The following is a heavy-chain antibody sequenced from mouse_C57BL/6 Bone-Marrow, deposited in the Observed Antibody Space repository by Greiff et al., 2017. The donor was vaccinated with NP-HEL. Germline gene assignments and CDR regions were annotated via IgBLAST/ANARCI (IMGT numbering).Heavy chain of an antibody. CDR1: GFSLTSYG. CDR3: ARHIRYDYGFLYYAMDY. D-gene: IGHD2-4*01. Sequence: VKLMESGPGLVAPSQSLSITCTVSGFSLTSYGVHWVRQPPGKGLEWLVVIWSDGSTTYNSALKSRLSISKDNYKSQVFLKMNSLQTDDTSMYYCARHIRYDYGFLYYAMDYWGQGTSVTVSS. CDR2: IWSDGST. J-gene: IGHJ4*01. V-gene: IGHV2-6-1*01.